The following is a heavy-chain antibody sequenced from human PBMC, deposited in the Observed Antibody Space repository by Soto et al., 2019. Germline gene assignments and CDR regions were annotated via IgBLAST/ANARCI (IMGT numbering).Heavy chain of an antibody. CDR3: TKVSYGDDAFDI. CDR1: GFTFSSYA. Sequence: EVQLLESGGGLVQPGGSLRLSCAASGFTFSSYAMSWVRQAPGRGLEWVSGISGAGGATYYAASVKGRFTISRDNFKNRLYVQMNSLRAEDTAVYYCTKVSYGDDAFDIWGQGTMVTVSS. J-gene: IGHJ3*02. D-gene: IGHD4-17*01. V-gene: IGHV3-23*01. CDR2: ISGAGGAT.